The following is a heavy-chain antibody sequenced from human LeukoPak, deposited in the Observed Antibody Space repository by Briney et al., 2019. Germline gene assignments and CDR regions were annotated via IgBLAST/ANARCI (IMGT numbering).Heavy chain of an antibody. V-gene: IGHV4-61*01. D-gene: IGHD3-9*01. J-gene: IGHJ6*04. Sequence: SETLSLICSVSGGSVSSGSYYWSWIRQPPGKGLEWNGHIYYSGSTNYNPSLKSRVTISVDTSKNQFSLKLSSVTAADTAVYYCARGSYDILTGYYPTYYYYYGMDVWGKGTTVTVSS. CDR2: IYYSGST. CDR3: ARGSYDILTGYYPTYYYYYGMDV. CDR1: GGSVSSGSYY.